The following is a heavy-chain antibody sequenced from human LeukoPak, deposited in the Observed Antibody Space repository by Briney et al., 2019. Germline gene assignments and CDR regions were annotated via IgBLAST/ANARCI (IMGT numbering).Heavy chain of an antibody. CDR2: ISGSGGST. Sequence: GGSLRLSCAPSGFTFSSYAMSWVRQAPGKGLEWVSAISGSGGSTYYADSVEGRFTISRDNFKNTLYLQMNSLRAEDTAVYYCAKAGGTSCFMVTGDCWGQGTLVTVSS. J-gene: IGHJ4*02. V-gene: IGHV3-23*01. D-gene: IGHD2-2*01. CDR3: AKAGGTSCFMVTGDC. CDR1: GFTFSSYA.